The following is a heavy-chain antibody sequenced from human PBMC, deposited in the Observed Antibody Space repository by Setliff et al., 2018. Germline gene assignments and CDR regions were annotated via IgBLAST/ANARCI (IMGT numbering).Heavy chain of an antibody. CDR3: ARWRSSSPDDF. J-gene: IGHJ4*02. CDR2: INQDGSGK. D-gene: IGHD6-6*01. CDR1: GFPFSIYS. V-gene: IGHV3-7*01. Sequence: GGSLRLSCAASGFPFSIYSMHWVRQAPGKGLEWVATINQDGSGKYYVDSVRGRFTISRDNAKNALYLQMDSLRDEDTAVYYCARWRSSSPDDFWGQGTLVTVSS.